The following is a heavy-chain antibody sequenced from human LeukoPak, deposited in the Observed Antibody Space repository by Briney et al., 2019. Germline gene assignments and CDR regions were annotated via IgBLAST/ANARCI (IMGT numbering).Heavy chain of an antibody. CDR3: ARDRREVSYYGSGSFKFGENYFDY. V-gene: IGHV1-2*02. CDR1: GYTFTGHY. D-gene: IGHD3-10*01. J-gene: IGHJ4*02. Sequence: ASVKVSCKASGYTFTGHYMHWVRQAPGQGREGMGWINPNRGGTNYVQKFQGRVTMTRDTSIGTAYMELSRLRSDDTAVYYCARDRREVSYYGSGSFKFGENYFDYWGQGTLVTVSS. CDR2: INPNRGGT.